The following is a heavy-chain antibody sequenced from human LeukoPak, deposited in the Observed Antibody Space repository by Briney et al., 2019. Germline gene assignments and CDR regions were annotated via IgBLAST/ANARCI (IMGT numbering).Heavy chain of an antibody. CDR2: MNPNSGNT. Sequence: GASVKVSCTASGYSFTSNDINWVRQATGQGLEWMGWMNPNSGNTGYAQKFQGRVTMTRDTSTSTVYMELSSLRSEDTAVYYCAREDTAMVMGFDYWGQGTLVTVSS. CDR3: AREDTAMVMGFDY. D-gene: IGHD5-18*01. J-gene: IGHJ4*02. V-gene: IGHV1-8*01. CDR1: GYSFTSND.